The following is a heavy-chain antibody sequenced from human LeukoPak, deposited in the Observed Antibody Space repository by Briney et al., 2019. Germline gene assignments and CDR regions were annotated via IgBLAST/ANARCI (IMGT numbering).Heavy chain of an antibody. CDR2: ITYDGSNK. Sequence: GGSLGPSVPPLGLPFIIYLMTWFRQPPGRGLQWVAAITYDGSNKYYADSVKGRFSISRDNAKNTLFLQMNSLRDEDTAVYYCAKDLSSGGGYDWGQGTLVTVSS. D-gene: IGHD3-16*01. J-gene: IGHJ4*02. CDR3: AKDLSSGGGYD. V-gene: IGHV3-30*18. CDR1: GLPFIIYL.